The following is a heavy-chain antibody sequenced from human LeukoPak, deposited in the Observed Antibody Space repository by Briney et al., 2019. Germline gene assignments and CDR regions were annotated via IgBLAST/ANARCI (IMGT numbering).Heavy chain of an antibody. J-gene: IGHJ4*02. V-gene: IGHV1-2*02. Sequence: ASVKVSCKASGYTFTGYYMYWVRQAPGQGLEWMGWINPNSGGTNYAQKFQGRVTMTRDTSISTAYMELSRLRSDDTAVYCCAREDTAMVMAANFDYWGQGTLVTVSS. CDR3: AREDTAMVMAANFDY. D-gene: IGHD5-18*01. CDR2: INPNSGGT. CDR1: GYTFTGYY.